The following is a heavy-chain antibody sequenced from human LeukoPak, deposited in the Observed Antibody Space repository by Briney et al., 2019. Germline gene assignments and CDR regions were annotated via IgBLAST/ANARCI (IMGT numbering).Heavy chain of an antibody. V-gene: IGHV3-21*01. J-gene: IGHJ4*02. CDR1: GFTFSSYS. Sequence: GGSLRLSCAASGFTFSSYSMNWVRQAPGKGLEWVSSISGSSSYIYYADSVKGRFTISRNNAKNSLYLQMNSLRAEDTAVYYCARAVWDSSGHLFDYWGQGTLVTVSS. D-gene: IGHD3-22*01. CDR3: ARAVWDSSGHLFDY. CDR2: ISGSSSYI.